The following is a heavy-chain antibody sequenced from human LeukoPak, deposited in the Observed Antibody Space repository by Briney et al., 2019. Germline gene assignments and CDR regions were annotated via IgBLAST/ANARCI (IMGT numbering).Heavy chain of an antibody. Sequence: SETLPLTCTVSGGSIRSYYWSWIRQPPGKGLEWIGYIYYSGSTNYNPSLKSRVTISVDTSKNQFSLKLSSVTAADTAVYYCARGTRHVDFDYWGQGTLVTVSS. J-gene: IGHJ4*02. V-gene: IGHV4-59*01. CDR2: IYYSGST. CDR3: ARGTRHVDFDY. CDR1: GGSIRSYY. D-gene: IGHD2-2*01.